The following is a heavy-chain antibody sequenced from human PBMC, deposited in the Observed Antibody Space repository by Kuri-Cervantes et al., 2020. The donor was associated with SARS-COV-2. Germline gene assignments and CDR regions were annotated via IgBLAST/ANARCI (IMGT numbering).Heavy chain of an antibody. D-gene: IGHD3-16*01. V-gene: IGHV4-34*01. Sequence: GSLRLSCAVYGGSFSGYYWSWIRQPPGKGLEWIGEINHSGSTNYSPSLKSRVTISVDTSRNQFSLKLSSVTAADTAVYYCARGRSFVGNWGQGTLVTVSS. J-gene: IGHJ4*02. CDR2: INHSGST. CDR3: ARGRSFVGN. CDR1: GGSFSGYY.